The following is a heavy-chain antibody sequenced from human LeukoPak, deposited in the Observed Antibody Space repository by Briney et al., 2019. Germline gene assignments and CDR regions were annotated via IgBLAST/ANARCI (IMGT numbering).Heavy chain of an antibody. V-gene: IGHV4-59*01. CDR2: IYYTGST. CDR1: GGSLSNYY. D-gene: IGHD2-2*01. Sequence: PSETLTLTCAVSGGSLSNYYWSWIRQPPGKGLEWIGDIYYTGSTNYNPSLKSRVTISADTSKKQFSLNLYSVTAADTAVYYCARGYGSNSYSPGFDPWGQGTLVTVSS. CDR3: ARGYGSNSYSPGFDP. J-gene: IGHJ5*02.